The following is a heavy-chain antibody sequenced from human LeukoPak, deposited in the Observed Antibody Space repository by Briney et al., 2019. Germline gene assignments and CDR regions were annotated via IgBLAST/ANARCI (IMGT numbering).Heavy chain of an antibody. CDR1: GGSFSGYY. CDR2: INHNGST. J-gene: IGHJ4*02. V-gene: IGHV4-34*01. Sequence: PSETLSLTCAVYGGSFSGYYWSWIRHPPRKGLGLIGEINHNGSTNYNPYPKSRVTISVDTSTNQYSLTLSSRTVADTAVYACSRYSWNLGTDDYWGQGTLVTFSS. D-gene: IGHD1-7*01. CDR3: SRYSWNLGTDDY.